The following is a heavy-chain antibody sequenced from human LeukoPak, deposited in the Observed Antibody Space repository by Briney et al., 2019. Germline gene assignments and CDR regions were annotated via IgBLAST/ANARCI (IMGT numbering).Heavy chain of an antibody. J-gene: IGHJ3*02. Sequence: SETLSLTCTVSGGSISSYYWSWIRQPPAKGLEWIGYIYYSGSTNYNPSLKSRVTISVDTSKNQFSLKLSSVTAADTAVYYCASESTRYDSEAFDIWGQGTMVTVSS. CDR1: GGSISSYY. CDR2: IYYSGST. CDR3: ASESTRYDSEAFDI. V-gene: IGHV4-59*01. D-gene: IGHD3-22*01.